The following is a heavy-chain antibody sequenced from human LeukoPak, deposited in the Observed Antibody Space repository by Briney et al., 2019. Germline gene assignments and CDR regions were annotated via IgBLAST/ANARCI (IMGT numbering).Heavy chain of an antibody. CDR1: GFTFNTYG. CDR2: ISYDGSNQ. J-gene: IGHJ4*02. V-gene: IGHV3-30*18. CDR3: AKDRIAVAGYFDY. D-gene: IGHD6-19*01. Sequence: PGGSLRLSCAVSGFTFNTYGMHWVRQAPGKGLEWVAVISYDGSNQYYSESVKGRFTISRDNSKNTLYLQMNSLRAEDTAVYYCAKDRIAVAGYFDYWGQGTLVTVSS.